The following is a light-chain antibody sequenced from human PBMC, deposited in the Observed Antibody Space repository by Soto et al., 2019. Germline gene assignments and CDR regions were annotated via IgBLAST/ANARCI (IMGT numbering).Light chain of an antibody. CDR2: EVI. Sequence: QSVLTQPASVSGSPGQSITISCTGTSSDVGHYNSVSWYQHHPGKAPKLMIYEVINRPSGVSNRFSGSKSGNTASLTISGLLAEDEADYYCSSYRISTQVVFGGGTQLTVL. CDR1: SSDVGHYNS. J-gene: IGLJ2*01. V-gene: IGLV2-14*01. CDR3: SSYRISTQVV.